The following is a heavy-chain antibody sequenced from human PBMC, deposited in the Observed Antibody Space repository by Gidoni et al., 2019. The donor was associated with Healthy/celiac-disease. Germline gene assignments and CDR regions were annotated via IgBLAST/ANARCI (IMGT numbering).Heavy chain of an antibody. J-gene: IGHJ4*02. CDR2: IKQEGSEK. D-gene: IGHD6-19*01. V-gene: IGHV3-7*03. Sequence: EVQLVESGGGLVQPGGSLRLSCAASGFTFRSYLMSWVRQAPGKGLEWVANIKQEGSEKYYVDSVKGRFTISRDNAKKSLYLQMNRLRAEETAVYYCAREGPGLSSGGYDTGDSLVPYWGQGTLVTVSS. CDR3: AREGPGLSSGGYDTGDSLVPY. CDR1: GFTFRSYL.